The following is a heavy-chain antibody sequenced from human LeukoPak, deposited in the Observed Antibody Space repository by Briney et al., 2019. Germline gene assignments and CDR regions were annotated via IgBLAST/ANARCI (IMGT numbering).Heavy chain of an antibody. J-gene: IGHJ4*02. D-gene: IGHD2-21*01. CDR3: AKEEVFH. CDR2: IRYDGSNK. V-gene: IGHV3-30*02. Sequence: PGGSLRLSCAASGFSFSSYGMHWVRQAPGKGLEWVAFIRYDGSNKYYADSVKGRFTISRDNSKNTLYLQMNSLRADDTAVYYWAKEEVFHWGQGTLVTVSS. CDR1: GFSFSSYG.